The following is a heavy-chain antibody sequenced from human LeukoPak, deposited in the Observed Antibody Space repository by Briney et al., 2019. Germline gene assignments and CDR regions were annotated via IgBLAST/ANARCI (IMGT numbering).Heavy chain of an antibody. CDR1: GFTFNNYD. J-gene: IGHJ4*02. D-gene: IGHD3-22*01. CDR2: ISGSGDNT. Sequence: PGGSLRLSCVASGFTFNNYDIHWVRQAPGKGLEWVSGISGSGDNTYYADSVKGRFTISRDNSKNTLYVQVNSLGTEDTAAYYCAKGSYYDSSGSFYFDYWGQGTLVTVSS. CDR3: AKGSYYDSSGSFYFDY. V-gene: IGHV3-23*01.